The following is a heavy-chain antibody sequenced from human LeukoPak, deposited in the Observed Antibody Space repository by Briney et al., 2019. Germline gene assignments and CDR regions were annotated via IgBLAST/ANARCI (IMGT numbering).Heavy chain of an antibody. CDR3: ARSGLYYPGSGSFDY. CDR2: IYYTGST. Sequence: PSGTLSLTCTVSGDSVTSGGYYWNWIRQHPVKGLEWIWYIYYTGSTNYNPSLKSRIHISADTSKNLFSLKLKSVTAADTAIYYCARSGLYYPGSGSFDYWGQGALVTVSS. V-gene: IGHV4-31*03. D-gene: IGHD3-10*01. CDR1: GDSVTSGGYY. J-gene: IGHJ4*02.